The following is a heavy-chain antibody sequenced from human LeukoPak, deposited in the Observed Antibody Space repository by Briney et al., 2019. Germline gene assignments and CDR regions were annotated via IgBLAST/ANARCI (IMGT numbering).Heavy chain of an antibody. J-gene: IGHJ5*02. Sequence: GGSLRLSCAASGFTVSSNYMSWVRQAPGKGLEWVSIIYSGGSTLYADSVKGRFTISRDNAKNTLYLQMNSLRAEDTAVYYCARAYYYDSSGPNWFDPWGQGTLVTVSS. CDR1: GFTVSSNY. CDR3: ARAYYYDSSGPNWFDP. CDR2: IYSGGST. V-gene: IGHV3-53*01. D-gene: IGHD3-22*01.